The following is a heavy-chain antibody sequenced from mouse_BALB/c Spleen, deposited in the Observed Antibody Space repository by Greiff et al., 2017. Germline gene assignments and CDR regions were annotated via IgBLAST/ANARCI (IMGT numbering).Heavy chain of an antibody. CDR2: ISYSGST. D-gene: IGHD1-1*01. CDR3: ARRYGHYYYAMDY. V-gene: IGHV3-2*02. J-gene: IGHJ4*01. Sequence: EVQLQESGPGLVKPSQSLSLTCTVTGYSITSDYAWNWIRQFPGNKLEWMGYISYSGSTSYNPSLKSRISITRDTSKNQFFLQLNSVTTEDTATYYCARRYGHYYYAMDYWGQGTSVTVSS. CDR1: GYSITSDYA.